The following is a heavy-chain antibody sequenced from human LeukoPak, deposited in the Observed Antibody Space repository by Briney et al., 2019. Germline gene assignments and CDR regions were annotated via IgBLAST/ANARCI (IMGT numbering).Heavy chain of an antibody. D-gene: IGHD3-3*01. CDR1: GGSISSYY. J-gene: IGHJ6*03. Sequence: SEILSLTCTVSGGSISSYYWSWIRQPPGKGLEWIGYIYYSGSTNYNPSLKSRVTISVDTSKNQFSLKLSSVTAADTAVYYCARGFNFWSAESMDVWGKGTTVTVSS. CDR3: ARGFNFWSAESMDV. V-gene: IGHV4-59*12. CDR2: IYYSGST.